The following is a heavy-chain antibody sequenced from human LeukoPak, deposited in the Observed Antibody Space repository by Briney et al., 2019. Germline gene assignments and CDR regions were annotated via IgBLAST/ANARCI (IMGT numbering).Heavy chain of an antibody. CDR2: ISSTASTR. D-gene: IGHD3-10*01. CDR1: EFTFSDYY. J-gene: IGHJ4*02. Sequence: PGGSLRLSCATSEFTFSDYYMSWIRQAPGKGLAWVSYISSTASTRYYADSVKVRFTISRENDKNSLYLKMNRLRAEDTAVYYCARCGDGLPCDFGYWGQGTLVTVSS. CDR3: ARCGDGLPCDFGY. V-gene: IGHV3-11*04.